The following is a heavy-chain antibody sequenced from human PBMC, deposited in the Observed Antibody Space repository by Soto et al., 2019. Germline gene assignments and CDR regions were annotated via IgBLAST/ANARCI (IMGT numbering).Heavy chain of an antibody. V-gene: IGHV3-23*01. J-gene: IGHJ6*02. Sequence: GGSLRLSCAASGFTFSSYAMSWVRQAPGKGLEWVSAISGSGGSTYYADSVRGRFTISRDNSKNTLYLQMNSLRAEDTAVYYCAKVVAATILYYYYGMDVWGQGTTVTVSS. D-gene: IGHD5-12*01. CDR3: AKVVAATILYYYYGMDV. CDR1: GFTFSSYA. CDR2: ISGSGGST.